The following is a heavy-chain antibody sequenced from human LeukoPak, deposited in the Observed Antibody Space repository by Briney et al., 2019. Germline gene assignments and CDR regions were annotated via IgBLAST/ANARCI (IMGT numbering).Heavy chain of an antibody. D-gene: IGHD2-2*02. J-gene: IGHJ4*02. CDR3: AARHCSSTSCYKQRLNNFDY. CDR2: INHSGST. V-gene: IGHV4-34*01. CDR1: GGSFSGYY. Sequence: SETLSLTCAVYGGSFSGYYWSWIRQPPGKGLEWIGEINHSGSTNYNPSLKSRVTMSVDTSKNQFSLKLSSVTAADTAVYYCAARHCSSTSCYKQRLNNFDYWGQGTLVTVSS.